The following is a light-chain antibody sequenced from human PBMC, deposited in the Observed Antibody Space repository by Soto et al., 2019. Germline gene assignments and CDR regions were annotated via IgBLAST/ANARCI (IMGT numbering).Light chain of an antibody. CDR1: QTISSY. V-gene: IGKV1-39*01. CDR2: AAS. Sequence: DIQMTQSPSSLSASVGDKVTITCRASQTISSYLNWYQQKPGKAPKVLIYAASSLQSGVPSRFSGSGSGTDFTLTITSLQPEDFATYYCQQSYITPPTFGPGTKGDSK. CDR3: QQSYITPPT. J-gene: IGKJ3*01.